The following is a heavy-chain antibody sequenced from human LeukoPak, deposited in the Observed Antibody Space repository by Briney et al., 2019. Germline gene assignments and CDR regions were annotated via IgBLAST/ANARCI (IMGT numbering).Heavy chain of an antibody. D-gene: IGHD5-18*01. CDR1: GGSISNNY. J-gene: IGHJ5*02. V-gene: IGHV4-4*07. CDR3: ARGPWIQNYLWFDP. CDR2: MYTSGSSGST. Sequence: SETRSFTSTVCGGSISNNYRSWIRQPAGKILEWLGRMYTSGSSGSTNSNPSLKSRVSMSVDTSKNQYSLKLSSVTVAATYAYYCARGPWIQNYLWFDPWGQGTLVTVSS.